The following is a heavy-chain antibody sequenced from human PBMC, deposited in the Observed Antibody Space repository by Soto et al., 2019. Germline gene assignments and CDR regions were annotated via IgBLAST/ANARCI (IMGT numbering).Heavy chain of an antibody. D-gene: IGHD1-20*01. V-gene: IGHV3-21*01. CDR3: ASRGGYNWNEPSDP. CDR1: GFTFSSYS. J-gene: IGHJ5*02. CDR2: ISSSSSYI. Sequence: GGSLRLSCAASGFTFSSYSMNWVRQAPGKGLEWVSSISSSSSYIYYADSVKGRFTISRDNAKNSLYLQMNSLRAEDTAVYYCASRGGYNWNEPSDPWGQGTLVTVSS.